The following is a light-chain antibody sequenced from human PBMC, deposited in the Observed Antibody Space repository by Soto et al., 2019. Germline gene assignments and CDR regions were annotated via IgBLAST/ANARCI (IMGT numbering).Light chain of an antibody. Sequence: QAVVTQPPSASASLGASVELTCTLSSGHRNYAIAWHQQQPQQGPRFLMKLNNDGSHNKGDGIPDRFSGSSSGPVRYLTISSLQSEDEADYYCQTWASGTRVFGGGTQLTVL. CDR1: SGHRNYA. CDR3: QTWASGTRV. J-gene: IGLJ3*02. CDR2: LNNDGSH. V-gene: IGLV4-69*02.